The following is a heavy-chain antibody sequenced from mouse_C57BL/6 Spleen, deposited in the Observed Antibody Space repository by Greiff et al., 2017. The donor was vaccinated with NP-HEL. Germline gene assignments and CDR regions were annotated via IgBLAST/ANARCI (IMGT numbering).Heavy chain of an antibody. CDR3: ARSDGNYVGGNYFDY. D-gene: IGHD2-1*01. CDR1: GYTFTSYW. CDR2: IHPNSGST. J-gene: IGHJ2*01. V-gene: IGHV1-64*01. Sequence: QVQLQQPGAELVKPGASVKLSCKASGYTFTSYWMHWVKQRPGQGLEWIGMIHPNSGSTNYNEKFKSNATLTVDKSSSTAYMQLSSLTSEDSAVYYCARSDGNYVGGNYFDYWGQGTTLTVSS.